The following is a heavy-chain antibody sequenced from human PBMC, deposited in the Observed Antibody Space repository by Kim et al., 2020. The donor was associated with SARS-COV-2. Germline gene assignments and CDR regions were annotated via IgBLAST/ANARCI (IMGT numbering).Heavy chain of an antibody. V-gene: IGHV4-59*08. D-gene: IGHD3-22*01. J-gene: IGHJ2*01. Sequence: SETLSLTCTVSGGSISSYYWSWIRQPPGKGLEWIGYIYYSGSTNYNPSLKSRVTISVDTSKNQFSLKLSSVTAADTAVYYCARLEYYYDSIGYYYWYFDL. CDR3: ARLEYYYDSIGYYYWYFDL. CDR2: IYYSGST. CDR1: GGSISSYY.